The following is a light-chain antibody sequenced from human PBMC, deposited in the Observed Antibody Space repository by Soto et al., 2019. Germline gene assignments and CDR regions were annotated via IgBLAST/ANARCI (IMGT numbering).Light chain of an antibody. V-gene: IGLV1-47*01. CDR1: NSNIGGNY. Sequence: QSVLTQPPSASGTPGQRVTISCSGSNSNIGGNYVYWYQHLPGTAPKLLIYRNNKRPSGVPDRFSGSKSGTSASLAISGLRSEDEADYYCQSYDSRLSGSVFGTGTKVTVL. CDR2: RNN. CDR3: QSYDSRLSGSV. J-gene: IGLJ1*01.